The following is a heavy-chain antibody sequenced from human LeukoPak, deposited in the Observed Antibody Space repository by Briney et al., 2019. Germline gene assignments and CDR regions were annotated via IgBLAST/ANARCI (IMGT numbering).Heavy chain of an antibody. J-gene: IGHJ4*02. V-gene: IGHV3-30*02. D-gene: IGHD5-24*01. CDR1: AFTFSSHG. Sequence: GGSLRLSCAASAFTFSSHGMHWVRQAPGKGLEGGAFIRYDGSNKFYVDSVKGRFTISRDNSKNTLYLQMNSLRVEDAAVYYCAKTEAWQQDGNFDYWGQGTLVTVST. CDR3: AKTEAWQQDGNFDY. CDR2: IRYDGSNK.